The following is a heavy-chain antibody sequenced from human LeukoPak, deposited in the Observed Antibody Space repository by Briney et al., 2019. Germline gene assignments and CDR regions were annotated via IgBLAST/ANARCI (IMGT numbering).Heavy chain of an antibody. CDR2: ISGSGGST. D-gene: IGHD4-23*01. J-gene: IGHJ4*02. Sequence: GGSLRLSCAASGFTFSSYAMSWVRQAPGKGLEWVSAISGSGGSTYYADSVKGRFTISRDNSKNTLYLQMNSLRAEDPAVYYCAKKWGGLRWTFDYWGQGTLVTVSS. CDR3: AKKWGGLRWTFDY. V-gene: IGHV3-23*01. CDR1: GFTFSSYA.